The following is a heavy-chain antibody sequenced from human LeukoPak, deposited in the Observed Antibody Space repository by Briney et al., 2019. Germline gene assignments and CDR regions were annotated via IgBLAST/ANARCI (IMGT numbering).Heavy chain of an antibody. Sequence: GGTLRLSCAASGFTFSSYGMSWVRQAPGKGLEWVSAISGSGGSTYYADSVKGRFTISRDNSKNTLYLQMNSLETEDTAVYYCTRDQTPYYWGQGTLVTVSS. CDR3: TRDQTPYY. CDR1: GFTFSSYG. V-gene: IGHV3-23*01. J-gene: IGHJ4*02. CDR2: ISGSGGST.